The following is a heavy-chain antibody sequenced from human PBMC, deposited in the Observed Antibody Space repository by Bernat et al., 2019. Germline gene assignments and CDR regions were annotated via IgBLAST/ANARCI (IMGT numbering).Heavy chain of an antibody. CDR1: GFTFSSYD. Sequence: QVQLVESGGGVVQPGRSLRLSCAASGFTFSSYDMHWVRQAPGKGLEWVAVIWYDGSNKYYADSVEGRFTISRDNSKNTLYLQMNSLRAEDTAVYYCARDRGQLVLYYFDYWGQGTLVTVSS. D-gene: IGHD6-6*01. CDR3: ARDRGQLVLYYFDY. V-gene: IGHV3-33*01. CDR2: IWYDGSNK. J-gene: IGHJ4*02.